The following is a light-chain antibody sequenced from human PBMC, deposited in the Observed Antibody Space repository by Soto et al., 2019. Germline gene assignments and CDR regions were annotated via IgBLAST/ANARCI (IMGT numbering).Light chain of an antibody. CDR2: KAS. CDR1: QSISSW. J-gene: IGKJ1*01. V-gene: IGKV1-5*03. Sequence: DIQMTQFPSTLSASVGDRVTITCRASQSISSWLAWYQQKPGKAPKLLIYKASSLESGVPSRFSGSGSGTEFTLTISSLQPDDFATYYCQQYNSYSATFGQGTKVEIK. CDR3: QQYNSYSAT.